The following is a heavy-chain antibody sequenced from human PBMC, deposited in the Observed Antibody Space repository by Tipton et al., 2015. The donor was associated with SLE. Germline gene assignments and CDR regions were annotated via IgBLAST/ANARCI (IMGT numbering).Heavy chain of an antibody. J-gene: IGHJ4*02. V-gene: IGHV4-61*02. CDR1: GGSISSGSYF. Sequence: TLSLTCTVSGGSISSGSYFWSWIRQPAAKGLEWIGRIYTSGDTNYNPSLKNRVTISVDTSKNQFSLKLSSVTAADTAVYYCARALCGGDCLEAGFDYWGQGTLVTVSS. CDR3: ARALCGGDCLEAGFDY. CDR2: IYTSGDT. D-gene: IGHD2-21*01.